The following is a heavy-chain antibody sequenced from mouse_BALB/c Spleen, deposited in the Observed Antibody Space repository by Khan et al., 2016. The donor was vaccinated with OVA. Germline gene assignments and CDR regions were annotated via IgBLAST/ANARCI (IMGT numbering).Heavy chain of an antibody. CDR3: ARDGSRYNYAMDY. V-gene: IGHV3-2*02. D-gene: IGHD2-3*01. J-gene: IGHJ4*01. Sequence: EVKLEESGPGLVKPFQSLSLTCTVTGYSITSDYAWNWIRQFPGNKLEWMGYISSSGSTNYNPALKSRISITRDTSKNQFFLQLNSVTTEDTATYYCARDGSRYNYAMDYWGQGTSVTVSS. CDR2: ISSSGST. CDR1: GYSITSDYA.